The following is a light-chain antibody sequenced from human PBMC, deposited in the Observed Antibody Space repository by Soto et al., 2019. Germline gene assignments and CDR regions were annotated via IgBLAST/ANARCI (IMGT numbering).Light chain of an antibody. CDR2: DVS. CDR1: SSDVGGYSY. CDR3: CSYAGAFTYV. V-gene: IGLV2-11*01. J-gene: IGLJ1*01. Sequence: QSALTQPRSVSGSPVHSVTISCTGTSSDVGGYSYVSWYQQHPGKAPKLMISDVSKRPSGVPDRFSGSKFGNTASLTISGLQAEDEADYYCCSYAGAFTYVFGSGTKVTVL.